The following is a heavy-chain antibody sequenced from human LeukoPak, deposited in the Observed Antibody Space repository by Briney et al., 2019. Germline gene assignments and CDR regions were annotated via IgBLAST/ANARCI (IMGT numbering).Heavy chain of an antibody. Sequence: GGSLRLSCAASGFTFSSYGMSWVRQAPGKGLEWVSAISGSGGSTYYADSVKGRFTISRDNSKNTLYLQMNSLRAEDTAVYYCASTYYYDSSGYRHYFDYWGQEALVTVSS. CDR3: ASTYYYDSSGYRHYFDY. D-gene: IGHD3-22*01. V-gene: IGHV3-23*01. CDR2: ISGSGGST. CDR1: GFTFSSYG. J-gene: IGHJ4*02.